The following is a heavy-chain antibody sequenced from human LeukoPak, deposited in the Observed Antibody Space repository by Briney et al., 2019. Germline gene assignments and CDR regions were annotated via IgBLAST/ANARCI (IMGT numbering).Heavy chain of an antibody. D-gene: IGHD2-2*01. CDR2: NSVSGGST. Sequence: GGSLRLSCAASGFTFSTYAMSWVRQAPGKGLEWVSVNSVSGGSTYYADSVKGRFTISRDNSKNTLYLQMNSLRAEDTAVYYWAKSPGGVVSTSFDNWGQGTLVTVSS. CDR3: AKSPGGVVSTSFDN. V-gene: IGHV3-23*01. CDR1: GFTFSTYA. J-gene: IGHJ4*02.